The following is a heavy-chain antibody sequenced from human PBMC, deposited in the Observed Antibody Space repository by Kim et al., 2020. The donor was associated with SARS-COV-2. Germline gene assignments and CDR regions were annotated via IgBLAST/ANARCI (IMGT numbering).Heavy chain of an antibody. CDR3: ARRSFYFDY. Sequence: GGSLRLSCAASGFTFSSYGMSWVRQAPGKGLEWVSSINGSGTYNADSVKGRFTISRDKSKNTLFLQMNSLRAEDTAIYYCARRSFYFDYWGQGTLVTVSS. V-gene: IGHV3-23*01. J-gene: IGHJ4*02. CDR2: INGSGT. CDR1: GFTFSSYG.